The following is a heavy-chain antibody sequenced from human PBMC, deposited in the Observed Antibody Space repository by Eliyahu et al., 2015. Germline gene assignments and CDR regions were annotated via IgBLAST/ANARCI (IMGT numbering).Heavy chain of an antibody. CDR2: IQYDGSTK. Sequence: QVQLVESGGGVVQPGGSLRLSCAASGFTFSSDAMHWVRQAPGKGLEGVAFIQYDGSTKYYADSVKGRFAISRDNSKNTLFLQMNSLTTEDTALYYCAKDSADVWGKGTTVIVSS. CDR3: AKDSADV. V-gene: IGHV3-30*02. CDR1: GFTFSSDA. D-gene: IGHD3-10*01. J-gene: IGHJ6*04.